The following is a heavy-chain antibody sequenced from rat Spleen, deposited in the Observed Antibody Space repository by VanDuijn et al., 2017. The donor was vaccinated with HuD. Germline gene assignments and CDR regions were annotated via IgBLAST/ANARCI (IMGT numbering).Heavy chain of an antibody. CDR1: GLSLSSYG. CDR3: ASQHYYDGYYREY. CDR2: IWGNGDT. J-gene: IGHJ2*01. V-gene: IGHV2S61*01. Sequence: QVQLKESGPGLVQPSQTLSLTCTVSGLSLSSYGVIWVRQPPGKGLEWMGVIWGNGDTNYRSALKSRLSISRDTSKSQVFLKGNNLKTEDTAMYFCASQHYYDGYYREYWGQGVMVTVSS. D-gene: IGHD1-12*03.